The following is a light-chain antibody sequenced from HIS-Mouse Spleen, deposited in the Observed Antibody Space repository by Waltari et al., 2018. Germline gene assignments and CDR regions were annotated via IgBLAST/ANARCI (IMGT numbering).Light chain of an antibody. CDR3: AAWDDSLSGYV. Sequence: QSVLTQPPSASGTPGQRVTISCSGSSSNIGSNYVYWYQQLPGTAPKLLIYRNKQRPAGGPDRFSVSKSGTSASLAISGLRSEDEADYYCAAWDDSLSGYVFGTGTKVTVL. CDR2: RNK. J-gene: IGLJ1*01. V-gene: IGLV1-47*01. CDR1: SSNIGSNY.